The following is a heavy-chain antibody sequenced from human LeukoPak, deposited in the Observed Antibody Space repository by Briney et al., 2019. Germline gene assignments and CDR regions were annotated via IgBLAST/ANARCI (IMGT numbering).Heavy chain of an antibody. CDR1: GFTFSSYW. Sequence: GGSLRLSCAAYGFTFSSYWMSWVRQAPGKGLEWVANIKQDGSEKYYVDSVKGRFTISRDNAKNSLYLQMNSLRAEDTAVYYCARVELQDFDYWGQGTLVTVSS. V-gene: IGHV3-7*03. CDR2: IKQDGSEK. J-gene: IGHJ4*02. D-gene: IGHD1-7*01. CDR3: ARVELQDFDY.